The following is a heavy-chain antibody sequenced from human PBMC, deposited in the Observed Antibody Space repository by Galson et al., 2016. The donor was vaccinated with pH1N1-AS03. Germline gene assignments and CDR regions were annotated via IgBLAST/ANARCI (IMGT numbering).Heavy chain of an antibody. V-gene: IGHV3-23*01. CDR1: GFTFSKYA. CDR3: AKDRSSRNVLGAYDY. CDR2: ISSGNT. D-gene: IGHD3-10*02. J-gene: IGHJ4*02. Sequence: SLRLSCAASGFTFSKYAMTWVRQAPGKGLEWVSDISSGNTYHADSVKGRFTISRDDSKNTLYLQMNSLRAEDTAVYYCAKDRSSRNVLGAYDYWGQGTLVTVSS.